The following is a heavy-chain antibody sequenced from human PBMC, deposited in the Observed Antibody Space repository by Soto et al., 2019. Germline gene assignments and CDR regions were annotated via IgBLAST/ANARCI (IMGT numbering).Heavy chain of an antibody. CDR2: ISGSGGNT. CDR1: GFTFSSYA. Sequence: EVQVLESGGGLVQPGGSLRLSCAASGFTFSSYAMSWVRQAPGKGLEWVSAISGSGGNTYYPDSVKGRFTISRDNSKNTLYLQMNSLRAEDTAVYYCVHLIWSGGRPAFDMWGQGTMVTVSS. J-gene: IGHJ3*02. CDR3: VHLIWSGGRPAFDM. D-gene: IGHD3-3*01. V-gene: IGHV3-23*01.